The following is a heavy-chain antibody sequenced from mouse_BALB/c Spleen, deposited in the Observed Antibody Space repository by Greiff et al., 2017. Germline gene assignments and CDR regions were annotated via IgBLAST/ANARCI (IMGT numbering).Heavy chain of an antibody. J-gene: IGHJ4*01. CDR2: ISSGSSTI. D-gene: IGHD1-1*01. Sequence: EVKLEESGGGLVQPGGSRKLSCAASGFTFSSFGMHWVRQAPEKGLEWVAYISSGSSTIYYADTVKGRFTISRDNPKNTLFLQMTSLRSEDTAMYYCARSAVGYAMDYWGQGTSVTVSS. V-gene: IGHV5-17*02. CDR3: ARSAVGYAMDY. CDR1: GFTFSSFG.